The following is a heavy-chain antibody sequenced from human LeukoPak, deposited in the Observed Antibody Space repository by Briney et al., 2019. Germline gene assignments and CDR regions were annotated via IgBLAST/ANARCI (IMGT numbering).Heavy chain of an antibody. CDR2: ISSSGSTI. V-gene: IGHV3-48*03. J-gene: IGHJ4*02. CDR1: GFTFSSYE. D-gene: IGHD2-2*01. CDR3: ARDTYPVTPDIVVVPAAFGY. Sequence: GGSLRLSCAASGFTFSSYEMNWVRQAPGKGLEWVSYISSSGSTIYYADSVKGRFTISRDNAKNSLYLQMNSLRAEDTAVYYCARDTYPVTPDIVVVPAAFGYWGQGTLVTVSS.